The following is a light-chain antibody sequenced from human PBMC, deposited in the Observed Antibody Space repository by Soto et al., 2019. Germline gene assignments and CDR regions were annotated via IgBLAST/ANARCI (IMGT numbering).Light chain of an antibody. V-gene: IGKV1-5*01. J-gene: IGKJ1*01. CDR2: DVS. Sequence: DIQMAQSPSTLSASVGDGVTITCRASQSIGTWLAWYQQKPGKAPKVLIYDVSSLKSGVPSRFSGSESATESTLTTRSLIPDDFATYYCQQYNSYWTLGPGTKVDIK. CDR1: QSIGTW. CDR3: QQYNSYWT.